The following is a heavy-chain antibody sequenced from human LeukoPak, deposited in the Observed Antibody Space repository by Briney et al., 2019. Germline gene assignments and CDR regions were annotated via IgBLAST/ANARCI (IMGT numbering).Heavy chain of an antibody. D-gene: IGHD4/OR15-4a*01. CDR3: ARFRYDYGDGPDY. CDR2: MTPNSGNT. V-gene: IGHV1-8*01. J-gene: IGHJ4*02. Sequence: ASVKVSCKASGYTFTGYDINWVRQAAGQGLEWMGFMTPNSGNTGYAQKLQGRVTMTRNNSISTAYMELSSLRSEDTAVYYCARFRYDYGDGPDYWGQGTLVTVSS. CDR1: GYTFTGYD.